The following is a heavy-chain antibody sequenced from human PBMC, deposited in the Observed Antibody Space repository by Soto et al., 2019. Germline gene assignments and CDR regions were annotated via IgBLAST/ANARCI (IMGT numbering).Heavy chain of an antibody. CDR1: GYTFTSYD. CDR3: ASLGPPYDFWSAHYN. CDR2: MNPNSGNT. V-gene: IGHV1-8*01. Sequence: GASVKVSCKASGYTFTSYDINWVRQATGQGLEWMGWMNPNSGNTGYAQKFQGRVTMTRNTSISTAYMELSSLRSEDTAVYYCASLGPPYDFWSAHYNWGQGTLVTVSS. J-gene: IGHJ4*02. D-gene: IGHD3-3*01.